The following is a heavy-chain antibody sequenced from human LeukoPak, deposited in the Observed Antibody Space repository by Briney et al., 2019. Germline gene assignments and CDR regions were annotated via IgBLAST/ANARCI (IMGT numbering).Heavy chain of an antibody. CDR1: GYSISSGHY. CDR2: IYHSGST. V-gene: IGHV4-38-2*02. J-gene: IGHJ6*04. Sequence: PSETLSLTCTVSGYSISSGHYWGWIRQPPGKGLEWIGSIYHSGSTYYNPSLKSRVTISVDTSKNQFSLKLSSVTAADTAVYYCARGGDTAMRRMDVWGKGTTVTVSS. D-gene: IGHD5-18*01. CDR3: ARGGDTAMRRMDV.